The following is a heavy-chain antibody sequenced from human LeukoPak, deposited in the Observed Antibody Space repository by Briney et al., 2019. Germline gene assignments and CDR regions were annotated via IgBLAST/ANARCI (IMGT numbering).Heavy chain of an antibody. CDR2: IWYDGSNK. CDR3: ARSLNVDPPDYDC. V-gene: IGHV3-33*01. Sequence: GGSLRLSCAASGFIFSSYGMHWVRQAPGKGLEWVALIWYDGSNKFYADSVKGRFTISRDNSKNTLYLQMNSLGAEDTAVYYCARSLNVDPPDYDCWGQGTLVTVSS. J-gene: IGHJ4*02. CDR1: GFIFSSYG. D-gene: IGHD3-16*01.